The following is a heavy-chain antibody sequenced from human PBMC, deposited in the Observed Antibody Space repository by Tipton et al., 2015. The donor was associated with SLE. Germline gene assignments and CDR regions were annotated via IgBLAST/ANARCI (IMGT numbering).Heavy chain of an antibody. CDR3: ARMRGYYHMDV. CDR1: GGSMSSSSDY. V-gene: IGHV4-39*07. CDR2: IYYRGST. J-gene: IGHJ6*03. Sequence: TLSLTCTVSGGSMSSSSDYWGWVRQPPGKGLEWIGSIYYRGSTYYNPSLKSRVTISIETSKNQFSLRLNFVTAADTAVYYCARMRGYYHMDVWGKGTSVTDSS.